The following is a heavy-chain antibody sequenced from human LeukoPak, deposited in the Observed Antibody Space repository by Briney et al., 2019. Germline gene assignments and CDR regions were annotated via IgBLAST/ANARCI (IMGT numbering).Heavy chain of an antibody. CDR2: INPNSGGT. CDR1: GYTFIGYY. D-gene: IGHD2-21*02. Sequence: ASVKVSCKASGYTFIGYYMVWVRQAPGQGLEWMGWINPNSGGTIHAQKIQGRVTMTRDTSISTAYMELSRLRSDDTAVYYCARGSSWNCGGDCYSIDSWGQGTLVTVSS. CDR3: ARGSSWNCGGDCYSIDS. V-gene: IGHV1-2*02. J-gene: IGHJ4*02.